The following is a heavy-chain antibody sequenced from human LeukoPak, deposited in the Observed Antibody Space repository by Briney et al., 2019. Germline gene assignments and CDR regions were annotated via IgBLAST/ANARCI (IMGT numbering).Heavy chain of an antibody. CDR2: IRSKIDGGAT. V-gene: IGHV3-15*07. D-gene: IGHD2-21*01. CDR1: GFSVNNAW. J-gene: IGHJ4*02. Sequence: GGSLRLSCAASGFSVNNAWMSWVRQAPGKGLEWVGRIRSKIDGGATDYAAPVKGRFTISRDDSKNTLYLQINSLKIEDTAMYYCYTSITDYWGQGTLVTVSS. CDR3: YTSITDY.